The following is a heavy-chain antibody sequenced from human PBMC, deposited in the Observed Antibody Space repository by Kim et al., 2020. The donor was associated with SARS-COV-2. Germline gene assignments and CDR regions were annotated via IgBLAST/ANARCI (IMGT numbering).Heavy chain of an antibody. CDR1: GYTFTGYY. D-gene: IGHD6-13*01. Sequence: ASVKVSCKASGYTFTGYYMHWVRQAPGQGLEWMGWINPNSGGTNYAQKFQGRVTMTRDTSISTAYMELSRLRSDDTAVYYCARDASAAGIYYYYYGMDVWGQGTTVTVSS. V-gene: IGHV1-2*02. CDR3: ARDASAAGIYYYYYGMDV. J-gene: IGHJ6*02. CDR2: INPNSGGT.